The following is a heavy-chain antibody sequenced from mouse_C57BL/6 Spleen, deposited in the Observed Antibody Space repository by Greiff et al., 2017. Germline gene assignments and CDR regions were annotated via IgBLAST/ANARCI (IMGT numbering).Heavy chain of an antibody. J-gene: IGHJ2*01. Sequence: QVQLQQPGAELVMPGASVKLSCKASGYTFTSYWMHWVKQRPGQGLEWIGEIDPSDSYTNYNQKFKGKSTLTVDKSSSTAYMQLSSLTSEDSAVYYWARADGGSSDFGGWGKGTTLTVAT. D-gene: IGHD1-1*01. CDR2: IDPSDSYT. V-gene: IGHV1-69*01. CDR3: ARADGGSSDFGG. CDR1: GYTFTSYW.